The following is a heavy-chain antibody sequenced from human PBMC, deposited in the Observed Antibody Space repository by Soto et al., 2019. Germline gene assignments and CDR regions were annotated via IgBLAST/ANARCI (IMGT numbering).Heavy chain of an antibody. CDR1: GGSISSGDYY. V-gene: IGHV4-30-4*01. CDR2: IYYSGST. Sequence: SETLSLTCTVSGGSISSGDYYWSWIRQPPGKGLEWIGYIYYSGSTYYNPSLKSRVTISVDTPKNQFSLKLSSVTAADTAVYYCASVLLWFGEYYGMDVWGQGTTVTVSS. J-gene: IGHJ6*02. D-gene: IGHD3-10*01. CDR3: ASVLLWFGEYYGMDV.